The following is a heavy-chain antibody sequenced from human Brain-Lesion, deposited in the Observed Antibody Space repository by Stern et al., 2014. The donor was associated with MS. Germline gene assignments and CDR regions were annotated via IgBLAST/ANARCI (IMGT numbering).Heavy chain of an antibody. Sequence: VQLVESGPGLVKPSQTLSLSCTVSGGSISSGGYYWSWIRQPAGKGLEWIGRIFNSGSTSYNPSLKGRVPISIATSKNQFSLRLNSMTAADTAVYYCARGRVVPGFQYYATDVWGQGTTVIVSS. J-gene: IGHJ6*02. V-gene: IGHV4-61*02. CDR2: IFNSGST. CDR3: ARGRVVPGFQYYATDV. CDR1: GGSISSGGYY. D-gene: IGHD2-2*01.